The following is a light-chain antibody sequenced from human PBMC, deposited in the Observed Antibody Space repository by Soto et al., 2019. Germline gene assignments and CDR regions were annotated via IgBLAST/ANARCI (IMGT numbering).Light chain of an antibody. Sequence: ESMLTQSPGTLSLSPGERATLSCRASQSVSTRYLAWYQQKPGQAPRLLIYGASIRAAGIPDRFSGSGSGTDFTLTISRLEPEDLEVYYCHQFRCSPLAFTFGQGTKLEI. CDR3: HQFRCSPLAFT. V-gene: IGKV3-20*01. CDR1: QSVSTRY. J-gene: IGKJ2*01. CDR2: GAS.